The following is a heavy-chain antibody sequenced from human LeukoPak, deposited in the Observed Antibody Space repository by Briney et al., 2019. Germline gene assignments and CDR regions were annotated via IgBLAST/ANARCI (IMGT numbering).Heavy chain of an antibody. J-gene: IGHJ4*02. Sequence: GGSLRLSCAASGFTFSSYGMHWVRQAPGKGLEWVAFIRYDGSNKYYADSVKGRFTISRDNSKNTLYLQMNSLRAEDTAVYYCAKDSSPTYYYDSSGTKNPYYFDYWGQGTLVTVSS. CDR2: IRYDGSNK. CDR3: AKDSSPTYYYDSSGTKNPYYFDY. CDR1: GFTFSSYG. V-gene: IGHV3-30*02. D-gene: IGHD3-22*01.